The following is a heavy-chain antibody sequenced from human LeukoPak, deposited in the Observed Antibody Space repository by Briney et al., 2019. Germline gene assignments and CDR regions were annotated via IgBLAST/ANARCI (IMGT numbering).Heavy chain of an antibody. CDR3: AKAPNYSGSGSPLFDY. D-gene: IGHD3-10*01. CDR1: GYTFTSYG. J-gene: IGHJ4*02. V-gene: IGHV1-18*01. CDR2: ISAYNGNT. Sequence: GASVKVSCKASGYTFTSYGISWVRQAPGQGLEWMGWISAYNGNTNYAQKVQGRVTLTTDTSTSTAYMELTSLRSDDTAVYYCAKAPNYSGSGSPLFDYWGQGTLVTVSS.